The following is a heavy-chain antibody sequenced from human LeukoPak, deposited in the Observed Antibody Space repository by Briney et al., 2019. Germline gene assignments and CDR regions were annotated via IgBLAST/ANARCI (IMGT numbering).Heavy chain of an antibody. CDR2: IWYDGSNK. V-gene: IGHV3-33*01. J-gene: IGHJ4*02. CDR3: ARQDYYGSGSYYTPPLGY. D-gene: IGHD3-10*01. Sequence: GGSLRLSCAASGFTFSSYGMHWVRQAPGKGLEWVAVIWYDGSNKYYADSVKGRFTIPRDNSKNTLYLRMNSLRAEDTAVYYCARQDYYGSGSYYTPPLGYWGQGTLVTVSS. CDR1: GFTFSSYG.